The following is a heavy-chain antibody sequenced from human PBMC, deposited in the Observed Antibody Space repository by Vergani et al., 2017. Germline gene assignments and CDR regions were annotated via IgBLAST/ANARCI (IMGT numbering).Heavy chain of an antibody. CDR3: AREGVPRCCIVGAPDF. Sequence: EVQLVESGGDFVQPGGSLTLSCAASGFNVGHYWMSWVRQAPGKGLEWVANIKEDGTEKYYLDSVKGRFTISRDNAENSIYLEMNSLRVEDTAVYYCAREGVPRCCIVGAPDFWGQGTQVTVSS. CDR1: GFNVGHYW. CDR2: IKEDGTEK. D-gene: IGHD1-26*01. J-gene: IGHJ4*02. V-gene: IGHV3-7*01.